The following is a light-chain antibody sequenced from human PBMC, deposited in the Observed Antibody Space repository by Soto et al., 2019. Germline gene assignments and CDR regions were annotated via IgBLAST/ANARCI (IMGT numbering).Light chain of an antibody. J-gene: IGKJ5*01. CDR3: QQLNNYPFT. V-gene: IGKV1-5*01. CDR2: DAS. CDR1: QSISSW. Sequence: DIQMTQSPSTLSGSVGDRVTITCRASQSISSWLAWYQQKPGKAPKLLIYDASSLESGVPSRFSGSGSGTDFTLTIDTLQPEDFATYYCQQLNNYPFTFGQGTRLENK.